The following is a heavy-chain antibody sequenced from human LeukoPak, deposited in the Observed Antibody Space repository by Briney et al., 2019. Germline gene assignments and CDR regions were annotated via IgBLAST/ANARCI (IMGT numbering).Heavy chain of an antibody. Sequence: ASVKVSCKASGYTFTSYGISWVRQPPGQGLEWMGWISAYNGNTNYAQKLQGRVTMTTDTSTSTAYMELRSLRSDGTAVYYCARDTTANWFDPWGQGTLVTVSS. CDR3: ARDTTANWFDP. CDR2: ISAYNGNT. D-gene: IGHD1-26*01. J-gene: IGHJ5*02. CDR1: GYTFTSYG. V-gene: IGHV1-18*01.